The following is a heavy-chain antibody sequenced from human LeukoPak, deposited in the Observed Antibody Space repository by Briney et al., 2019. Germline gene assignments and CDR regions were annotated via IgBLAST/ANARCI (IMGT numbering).Heavy chain of an antibody. CDR1: GFTFSSYS. V-gene: IGHV3-48*01. J-gene: IGHJ4*02. D-gene: IGHD3/OR15-3a*01. CDR3: SSGPNFDY. CDR2: ISSGSSTI. Sequence: GGSLRLSCAASGFTFSSYSMNWVRQAPGKGLEWVSFISSGSSTIYYADSVKGRFTISRDNAKNSLYLQMNSLRAEDTAVYFCSSGPNFDYWGQGTLVTVSS.